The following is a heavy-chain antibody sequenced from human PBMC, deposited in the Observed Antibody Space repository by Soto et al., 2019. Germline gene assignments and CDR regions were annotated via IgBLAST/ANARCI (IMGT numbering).Heavy chain of an antibody. Sequence: SETLSLTCTVSGGSISSYYWSWIRQPAGKGLEWIGRIYTSGSTNYNPSLKSRVTMSVDTSKNQFSLKLSSVTAADTAVYYCARDSAVAGTNYSYGMDVWGQGTTVTVSS. J-gene: IGHJ6*02. CDR1: GGSISSYY. CDR2: IYTSGST. D-gene: IGHD6-19*01. V-gene: IGHV4-4*07. CDR3: ARDSAVAGTNYSYGMDV.